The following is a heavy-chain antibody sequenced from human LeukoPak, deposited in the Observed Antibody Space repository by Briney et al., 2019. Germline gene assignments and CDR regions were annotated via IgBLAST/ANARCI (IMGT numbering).Heavy chain of an antibody. CDR1: GGSISSGSYY. CDR2: IYTSGST. CDR3: ARYREVGATVDY. V-gene: IGHV4-61*02. J-gene: IGHJ4*02. Sequence: PSETLSLTCTVSGGSISSGSYYWSWIRQPAGKGLEWIGRIYTSGSTKYNPSLKSRVTISVDTSKNQFSLKLSSVTAADTAVYYCARYREVGATVDYWGQGTLVTVSS. D-gene: IGHD1-26*01.